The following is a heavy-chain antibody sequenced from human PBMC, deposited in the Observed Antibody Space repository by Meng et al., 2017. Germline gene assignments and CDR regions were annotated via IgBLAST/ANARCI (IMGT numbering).Heavy chain of an antibody. CDR1: GFTFSSYE. CDR2: ISSSGSTI. CDR3: ARDGGITIFGVVTPDYYYYYGMAV. V-gene: IGHV3-48*03. J-gene: IGHJ6*02. Sequence: GGSLRLSCAASGFTFSSYEMNWVRQAPGKGLEWVSYISSSGSTIYYADSVKGRFTISRDNAKNSLYLQMNSLRAEDTAVYYCARDGGITIFGVVTPDYYYYYGMAVWGQGTTVTVSS. D-gene: IGHD3-3*01.